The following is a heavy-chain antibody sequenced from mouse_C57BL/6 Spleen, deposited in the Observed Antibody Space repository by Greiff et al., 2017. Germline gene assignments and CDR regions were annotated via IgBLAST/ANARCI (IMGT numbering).Heavy chain of an antibody. J-gene: IGHJ4*01. Sequence: QVQLQQPGAELVMPGASVKLSCKASGYTFTSYWMHWVKQRPGQGLEWIGEIDPSDSYTNYNQKFKGKSTLTVDKSSSTAYMQLNSLTSEDSAVYFCARVLLRYYAMDYWGQGTSVTVSS. D-gene: IGHD1-1*01. CDR2: IDPSDSYT. CDR3: ARVLLRYYAMDY. CDR1: GYTFTSYW. V-gene: IGHV1-69*01.